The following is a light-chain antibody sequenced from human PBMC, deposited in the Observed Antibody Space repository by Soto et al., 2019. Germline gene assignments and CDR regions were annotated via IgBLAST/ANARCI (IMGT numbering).Light chain of an antibody. V-gene: IGKV3-15*01. J-gene: IGKJ5*01. CDR2: GAS. Sequence: EIVLTQSPGTLSLSPGERAILSCRASQSVSSSYLAWYQQKPGQAPRLLIYGASTRATGIPARFSGSGSGTEFTLTISSLQSEDFAVYYCQQYNNWPLTFGQGTRLEIK. CDR3: QQYNNWPLT. CDR1: QSVSSSY.